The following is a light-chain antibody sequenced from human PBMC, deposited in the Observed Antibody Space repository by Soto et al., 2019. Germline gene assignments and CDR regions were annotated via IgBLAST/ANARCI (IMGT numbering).Light chain of an antibody. J-gene: IGLJ1*01. CDR2: EVS. CDR3: CSYAGSSTPLI. CDR1: SRDFGSYNL. V-gene: IGLV2-23*02. Sequence: QSVLTQPASVSGSPGQSITISCTGTSRDFGSYNLVSWYQQHPGKALKLMIYEVSKRPSGVSNRFSGSKSGNTASLTISGLQAEDEADYYCCSYAGSSTPLIFGTGTKVTVL.